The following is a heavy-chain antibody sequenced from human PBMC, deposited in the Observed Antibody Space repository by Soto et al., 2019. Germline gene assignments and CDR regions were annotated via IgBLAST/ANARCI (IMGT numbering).Heavy chain of an antibody. V-gene: IGHV4-39*01. CDR1: GGSISSSSYY. Sequence: SETLSLTCTVSGGSISSSSYYWGWIRQPPGKGLEWIGSIYYSGSTYYNPSLKSRVTISVDTSKNQFSLKLSSVTAADTAVYYCARQGGRFLEWLFFDYWGQGTLVTVSS. D-gene: IGHD3-3*01. CDR2: IYYSGST. J-gene: IGHJ4*02. CDR3: ARQGGRFLEWLFFDY.